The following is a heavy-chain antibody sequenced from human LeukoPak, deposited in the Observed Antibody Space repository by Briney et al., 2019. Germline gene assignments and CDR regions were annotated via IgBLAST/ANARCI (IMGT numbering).Heavy chain of an antibody. CDR3: ATAGLRNWNDPDPYYYYGMDV. V-gene: IGHV1-24*01. CDR1: GYTLTELS. CDR2: FDPEDGET. Sequence: ASVKVSCKVSGYTLTELSMHWVRQAPGKGLEWMGGFDPEDGETIYAQKFQGRVTMTEDTSTDTAYMELSSLRSEDTAVYYCATAGLRNWNDPDPYYYYGMDVWGKGTTVTVSS. D-gene: IGHD1-1*01. J-gene: IGHJ6*04.